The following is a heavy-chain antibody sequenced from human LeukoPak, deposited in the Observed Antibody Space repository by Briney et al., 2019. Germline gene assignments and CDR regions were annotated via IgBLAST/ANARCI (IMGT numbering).Heavy chain of an antibody. CDR2: ISSSSSYI. CDR3: ATNLEGTTVITSY. CDR1: GFTFSSYS. J-gene: IGHJ4*02. D-gene: IGHD4-17*01. V-gene: IGHV3-21*01. Sequence: GGSLRLSCAASGFTFSSYSMNWVRQAPGKGLEWVSSISSSSSYIYYADSVKGRFTISRDNAKNSLYLQMNSLRAEDTAVYYCATNLEGTTVITSYWGQGTLVTASS.